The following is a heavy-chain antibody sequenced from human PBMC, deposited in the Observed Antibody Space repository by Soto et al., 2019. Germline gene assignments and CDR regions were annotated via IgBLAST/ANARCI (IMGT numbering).Heavy chain of an antibody. J-gene: IGHJ6*02. CDR2: NYYSGIT. D-gene: IGHD6-6*01. CDR1: GGSISSGGYY. V-gene: IGHV4-31*03. Sequence: QVQLQESGPGLVKPSQTLSLTCTVSGGSISSGGYYWTWIRQHPAKGLEWIGYNYYSGITYYNPSLKSRVTISLATSKNQFSLKLSSVTAADTAVYYCARCSSIACLYYGMDVWGQGTTVTVSS. CDR3: ARCSSIACLYYGMDV.